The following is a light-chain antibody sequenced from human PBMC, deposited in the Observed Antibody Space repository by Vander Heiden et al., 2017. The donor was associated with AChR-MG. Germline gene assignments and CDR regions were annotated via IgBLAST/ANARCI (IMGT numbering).Light chain of an antibody. Sequence: IPLTQSPSSLSASVGDRLAITCRASQGISSYLAWYQQTPGKAPKLLIYGASTLQSGVPSRFSGSGSGTDFTLTISSLQPEDFATYYCQQYHSYPKTFGGGTKVEIK. CDR1: QGISSY. CDR2: GAS. J-gene: IGKJ4*01. CDR3: QQYHSYPKT. V-gene: IGKV1-9*01.